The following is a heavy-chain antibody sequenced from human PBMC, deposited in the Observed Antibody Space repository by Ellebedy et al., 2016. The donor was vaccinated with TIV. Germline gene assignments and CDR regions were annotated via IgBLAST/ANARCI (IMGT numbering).Heavy chain of an antibody. CDR1: GYTLTEFS. D-gene: IGHD3-10*01. CDR2: FDPEDGEI. CDR3: ATSPPGREGDYYYYYGMDV. V-gene: IGHV1-24*01. Sequence: AASVKVSCKVSGYTLTEFSIHWVRQAPGKGLEWMGGFDPEDGEIIYAQKFQGRVTMTEDTSTDTAYMEVSSLRSEDTAVYYCATSPPGREGDYYYYYGMDVWGQGTTVTVSS. J-gene: IGHJ6*02.